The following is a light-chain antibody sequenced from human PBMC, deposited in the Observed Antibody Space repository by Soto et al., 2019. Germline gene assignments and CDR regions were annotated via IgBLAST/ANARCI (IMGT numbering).Light chain of an antibody. Sequence: QSVLTQSPSASASLGASVKLTCTLSSGHSSYAIAWHQQQPEKGPRYLMKLDSDGSHTKGDAIPDRFSGSSSGAERYLTISRVQSEDEVDYYCQPWGTGIHVVFGGGTKLTVL. V-gene: IGLV4-69*01. CDR1: SGHSSYA. J-gene: IGLJ2*01. CDR3: QPWGTGIHVV. CDR2: LDSDGSH.